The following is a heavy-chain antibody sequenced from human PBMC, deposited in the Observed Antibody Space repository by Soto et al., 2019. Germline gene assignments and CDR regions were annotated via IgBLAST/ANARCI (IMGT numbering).Heavy chain of an antibody. CDR3: ARGEQYSGRIFDF. V-gene: IGHV6-1*01. D-gene: IGHD1-26*01. CDR1: GDSVSSNSAG. CDR2: TYYRSKWYY. J-gene: IGHJ4*02. Sequence: SQTLSLTCAITGDSVSSNSAGWSWVRQSPSRGLEWLGRTYYRSKWYYEYAVSVRGRITINPDTSKNQYSLQLNSVTPEDTAVDFCARGEQYSGRIFDFWGPGTLVTVSS.